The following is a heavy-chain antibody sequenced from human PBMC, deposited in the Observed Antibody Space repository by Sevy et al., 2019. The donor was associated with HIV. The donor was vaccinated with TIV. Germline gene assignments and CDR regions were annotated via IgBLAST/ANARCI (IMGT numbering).Heavy chain of an antibody. V-gene: IGHV4-39*01. J-gene: IGHJ4*02. CDR3: ARRDYGGKAFDY. CDR2: IYYSGST. D-gene: IGHD4-17*01. Sequence: SETLPLTCSVSGVSISSSSYDWGWIRQPPGKGLEWIGSIYYSGSTYYNPSLMSRVTVSVDTSKNQFSLILRSVTAADTAVYYCARRDYGGKAFDYWGQGTLVTVSS. CDR1: GVSISSSSYD.